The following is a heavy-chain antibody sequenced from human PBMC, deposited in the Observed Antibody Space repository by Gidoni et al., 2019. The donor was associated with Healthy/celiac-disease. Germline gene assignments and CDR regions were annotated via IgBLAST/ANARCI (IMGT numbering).Heavy chain of an antibody. V-gene: IGHV3-9*01. CDR3: AKDYYPLIAAAGNSYFDY. D-gene: IGHD6-13*01. Sequence: EVQLVESGGGLVQPGRSLRLSCAASGFTFDDYAMHWVRQAPGKGLEWVSGISWNSGSIGYADSVKGRFTISRDNAKNSLYLQMNSLRAEDTALYYCAKDYYPLIAAAGNSYFDYWGQGTLVTVSS. J-gene: IGHJ4*02. CDR2: ISWNSGSI. CDR1: GFTFDDYA.